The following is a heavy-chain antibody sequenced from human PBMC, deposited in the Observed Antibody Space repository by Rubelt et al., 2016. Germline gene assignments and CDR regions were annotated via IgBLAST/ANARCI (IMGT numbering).Heavy chain of an antibody. Sequence: WYDGSNKYYADSVKGRFTISRDNSKNTLYLQMKSLRVEDTAVYYCVKPPTAARPEPWGQGTLVTVSS. CDR3: VKPPTAARPEP. D-gene: IGHD6-6*01. J-gene: IGHJ5*02. V-gene: IGHV3-33*06. CDR2: WYDGSNK.